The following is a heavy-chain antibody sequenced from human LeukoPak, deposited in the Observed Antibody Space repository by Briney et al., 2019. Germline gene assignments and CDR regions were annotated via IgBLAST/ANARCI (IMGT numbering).Heavy chain of an antibody. CDR1: GFTFSSYA. CDR2: ISYDGSNK. V-gene: IGHV3-30-3*01. D-gene: IGHD6-6*01. J-gene: IGHJ4*02. CDR3: ARYSSSST. Sequence: PGGSLRLSCAASGFTFSSYAMHWVRQAPGKGLEWVAVISYDGSNKYYADSVKGRFTISGDNSKNTLYLQMNSLRAEDTAVYYCARYSSSSTWGQGTLVTVSS.